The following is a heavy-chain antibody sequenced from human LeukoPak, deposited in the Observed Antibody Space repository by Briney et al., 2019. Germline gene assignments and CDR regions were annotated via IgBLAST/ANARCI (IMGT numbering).Heavy chain of an antibody. D-gene: IGHD2-15*01. V-gene: IGHV4-39*07. CDR1: GGSISSSSYY. Sequence: KPSETLSLTCTVSGGSISSSSYYWGWIRQPPGKGLEWIGSIYYSGSTYCNPSLKSRVTISVDTSKNQFSLKLSSVTAADTAVYYCARAGRYCSGGSCYPWWFDPWGQGTLVTVSS. CDR2: IYYSGST. J-gene: IGHJ5*02. CDR3: ARAGRYCSGGSCYPWWFDP.